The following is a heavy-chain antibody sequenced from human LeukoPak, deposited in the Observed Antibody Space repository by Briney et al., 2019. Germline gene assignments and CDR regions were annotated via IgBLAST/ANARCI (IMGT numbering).Heavy chain of an antibody. J-gene: IGHJ4*02. CDR3: ASLGAPGFDS. V-gene: IGHV7-4-1*02. CDR1: GYPFTNYA. CDR2: LNTRTCNP. Sequence: ASVKVSCKTSGYPFTNYAINWVRQAPGQGLEFMGCLNTRTCNPTYAQAFPRRFVFSLDASVSTAYLQISDLKPEDTAVSYCASLGAPGFDSWGQGTRVTVSS.